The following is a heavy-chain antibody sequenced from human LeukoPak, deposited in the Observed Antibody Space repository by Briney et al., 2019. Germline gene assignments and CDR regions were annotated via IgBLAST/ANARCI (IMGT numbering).Heavy chain of an antibody. Sequence: ASVKVSCKASGYTFIGYYMHWVRQAPGQGLEWMGWINHNSGGTNYAQKFQGRGTMTRDTSLRTVYMELSRLRSDDSVVYYCASVFRSIWFGELFEGGYGGQGTLVTVSS. CDR3: ASVFRSIWFGELFEGGY. V-gene: IGHV1-2*02. J-gene: IGHJ4*02. D-gene: IGHD3-10*01. CDR2: INHNSGGT. CDR1: GYTFIGYY.